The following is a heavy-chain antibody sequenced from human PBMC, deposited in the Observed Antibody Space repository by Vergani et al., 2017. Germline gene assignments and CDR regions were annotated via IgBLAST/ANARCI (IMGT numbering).Heavy chain of an antibody. CDR2: ISGSGGST. V-gene: IGHV3-23*01. J-gene: IGHJ4*01. CDR3: VKEKIDLGSYFFDS. CDR1: GFTFSSYA. D-gene: IGHD2/OR15-2a*01. Sequence: VQLLESGGGLVQPGGSLRLSCAASGFTFSSYAMSWVRQAPGKGLEWVSAISGSGGSTYYADSVKGRFTISRDNSKNTVFLQMHSLRAEDTAIYYCVKEKIDLGSYFFDSWGHGILVTVSS.